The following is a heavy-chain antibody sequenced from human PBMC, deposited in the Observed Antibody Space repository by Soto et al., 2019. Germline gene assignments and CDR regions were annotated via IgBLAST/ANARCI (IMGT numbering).Heavy chain of an antibody. Sequence: PGGSLRLSCAASVFTFSSYWMHLVRQAPGKGLVWVSRINSDGSSTSYADSVKGRFTISRDNAKNTLYLQMNSLRAEDTAVYYCARDGRYYYGMEVWGQGTTVTVSS. CDR2: INSDGSST. CDR1: VFTFSSYW. CDR3: ARDGRYYYGMEV. V-gene: IGHV3-74*01. J-gene: IGHJ6*02.